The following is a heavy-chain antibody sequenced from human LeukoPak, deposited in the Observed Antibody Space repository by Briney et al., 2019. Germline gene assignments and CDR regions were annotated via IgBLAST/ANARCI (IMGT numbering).Heavy chain of an antibody. V-gene: IGHV3-21*01. CDR2: ISSSSSYI. Sequence: GGSLRLSCAASGFTFSSYSMNWVRQAPGKRLEWVSSISSSSSYIYYADSVKGRFTISRDNAKNSLYLQMNSLRAEDTAVCYCARDPLSRDYEAYYYYGMDVWGQGTTVTVSS. CDR1: GFTFSSYS. CDR3: ARDPLSRDYEAYYYYGMDV. J-gene: IGHJ6*02. D-gene: IGHD4-17*01.